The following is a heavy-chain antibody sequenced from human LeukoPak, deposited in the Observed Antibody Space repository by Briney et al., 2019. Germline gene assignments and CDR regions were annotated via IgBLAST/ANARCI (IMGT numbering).Heavy chain of an antibody. CDR1: GFTFSGSA. Sequence: PGGSLKLSCAASGFTFSGSAMHWVRQASGKGLEWVGRIRSKANSYATACAASVKGRFTISRDDSKNTAYLQMNSLKTEDTAVYYCTYGVYCSSTSCSDYWGQGTLVTVSS. V-gene: IGHV3-73*01. CDR3: TYGVYCSSTSCSDY. CDR2: IRSKANSYAT. D-gene: IGHD2-2*01. J-gene: IGHJ4*02.